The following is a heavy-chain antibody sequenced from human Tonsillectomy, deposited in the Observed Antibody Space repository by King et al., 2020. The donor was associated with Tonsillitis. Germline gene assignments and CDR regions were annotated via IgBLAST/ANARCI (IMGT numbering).Heavy chain of an antibody. D-gene: IGHD6-13*01. CDR3: ARDSSSWYWVDNSGYHWFDL. J-gene: IGHJ5*02. V-gene: IGHV1-18*01. CDR2: ISTYNANT. Sequence: VQLVESGAEVKKPGASVKVSCKASGYTFTSYGISWVRQAPGQGLEWMGWISTYNANTNYAQKFQGRVTMTTDTSTSTASMELRRLRSDDTAGYYCARDSSSWYWVDNSGYHWFDLGGRGTLVPVPS. CDR1: GYTFTSYG.